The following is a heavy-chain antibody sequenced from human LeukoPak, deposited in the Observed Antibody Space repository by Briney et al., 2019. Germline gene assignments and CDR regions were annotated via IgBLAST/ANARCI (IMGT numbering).Heavy chain of an antibody. CDR1: GFTFSSYA. D-gene: IGHD2-2*02. V-gene: IGHV3-64D*06. CDR3: VKGRSYTASYFDY. J-gene: IGHJ4*02. Sequence: GGSLRLSCSVSGFTFSSYAMHWVRQAPGKGLEYVSAISSNGGSTYCADSVKGRFTISRDNSKNTLYLQMSSLRAEDTAVYYCVKGRSYTASYFDYWGQGTLVTVSS. CDR2: ISSNGGST.